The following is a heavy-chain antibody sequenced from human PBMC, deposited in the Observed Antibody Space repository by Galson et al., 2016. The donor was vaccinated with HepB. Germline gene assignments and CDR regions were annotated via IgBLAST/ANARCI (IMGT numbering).Heavy chain of an antibody. J-gene: IGHJ4*02. CDR1: GFTFNIYA. Sequence: SLRLSCAASGFTFNIYAMSWVRQAPGKGLEWVAAIAGSGAPTNYADSVKGRFTISRDNSKNTLYLQMNRLRAEDTAVYYCAKGLYGDDRYFEDWGQGTLVTVSS. CDR2: IAGSGAPT. CDR3: AKGLYGDDRYFED. D-gene: IGHD4-17*01. V-gene: IGHV3-23*01.